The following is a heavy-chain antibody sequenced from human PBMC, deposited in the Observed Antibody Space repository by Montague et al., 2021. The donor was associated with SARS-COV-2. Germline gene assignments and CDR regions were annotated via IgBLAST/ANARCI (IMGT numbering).Heavy chain of an antibody. J-gene: IGHJ6*02. CDR1: GDSVSRSY. D-gene: IGHD4-17*01. V-gene: IGHV4-34*01. Sequence: SETLSLTCTVSGDSVSRSYWSWIRQPPGKGLEWIGEINHSGSTNYNPSLKSRVTISVDTSKNQFSLKLSSVTAADTAVYYCARGTTVTTLFYYYYGMDVWGQGTTVIVSS. CDR3: ARGTTVTTLFYYYYGMDV. CDR2: INHSGST.